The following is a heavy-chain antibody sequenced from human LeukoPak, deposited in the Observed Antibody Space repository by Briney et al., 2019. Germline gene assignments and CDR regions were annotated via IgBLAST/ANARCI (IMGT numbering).Heavy chain of an antibody. J-gene: IGHJ4*02. Sequence: GGSLRLSCAASGFTFSSYSMNWVRQAPGKGLEWVSSISSSSSYIYYADSVKGRFTISRDNAKNSLYLQMSSLRAEDTAVYYCARVRARGYGDYALDYWGQGTLVTVSS. CDR3: ARVRARGYGDYALDY. V-gene: IGHV3-21*01. D-gene: IGHD4-17*01. CDR2: ISSSSSYI. CDR1: GFTFSSYS.